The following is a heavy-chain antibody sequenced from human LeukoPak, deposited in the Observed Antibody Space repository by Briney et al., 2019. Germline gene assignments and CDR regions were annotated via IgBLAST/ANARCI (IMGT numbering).Heavy chain of an antibody. CDR2: ISGSGGST. CDR3: AKGGWFGELSSYYYYYYMDV. Sequence: GGSLRLSCAASGFTFSSYGMSWVRQAPGKGLEWVSAISGSGGSTYYADSVKGRFTISRDNSKNTLYLQMNSLRAEDTAVYYCAKGGWFGELSSYYYYYYMDVWGKGTTVTISS. D-gene: IGHD3-10*01. CDR1: GFTFSSYG. V-gene: IGHV3-23*01. J-gene: IGHJ6*03.